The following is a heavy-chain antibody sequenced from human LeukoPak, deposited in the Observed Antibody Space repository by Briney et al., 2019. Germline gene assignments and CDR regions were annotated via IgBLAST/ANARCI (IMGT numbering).Heavy chain of an antibody. CDR3: AKDLAIPFVVVTAIRDAFDI. V-gene: IGHV3-23*01. Sequence: GGSLRLSCAASGFTFSSYAMSWVRQAPGKGLEWVSAISGSGGSTYCADSVKGRFTISRDNSKNTLYLQMNSLRAEDTAVYYCAKDLAIPFVVVTAIRDAFDIWGQGTMVTVSS. J-gene: IGHJ3*02. D-gene: IGHD2-21*02. CDR1: GFTFSSYA. CDR2: ISGSGGST.